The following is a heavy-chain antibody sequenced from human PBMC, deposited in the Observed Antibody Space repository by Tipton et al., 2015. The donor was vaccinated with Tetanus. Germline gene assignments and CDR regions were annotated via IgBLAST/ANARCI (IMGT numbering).Heavy chain of an antibody. D-gene: IGHD6-19*01. V-gene: IGHV3-53*01. CDR1: GFTSKSHY. CDR2: MYSGGDT. J-gene: IGHJ4*02. CDR3: VRDGGSSGWLAY. Sequence: SLRLSCAASGFTSKSHYMHWVRQAPGKGLVWVSVMYSGGDTYYVDSVKGRFSISRDNAKNTLYLQMNSLRVEDTAVYYCVRDGGSSGWLAYWGQGTLVTVSS.